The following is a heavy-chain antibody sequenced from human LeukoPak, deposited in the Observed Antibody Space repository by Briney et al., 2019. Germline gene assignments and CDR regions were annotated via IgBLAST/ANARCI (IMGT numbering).Heavy chain of an antibody. CDR2: ISAYNGNT. Sequence: GASVKVSCKASGYTFTSYGISWVRQAPGQGLEWMGWISAYNGNTNYAQKLQGRVTMTTDTSTSTAYMELRSLRSDDTAVYYCARDASKEYVWGSYRTPGGMDVWGQGTTVTVSS. CDR3: ARDASKEYVWGSYRTPGGMDV. V-gene: IGHV1-18*01. CDR1: GYTFTSYG. D-gene: IGHD3-16*02. J-gene: IGHJ6*02.